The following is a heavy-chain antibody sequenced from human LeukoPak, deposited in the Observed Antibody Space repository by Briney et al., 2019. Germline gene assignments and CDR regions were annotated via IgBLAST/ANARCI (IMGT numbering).Heavy chain of an antibody. J-gene: IGHJ2*01. CDR3: AKDGRRTPTAQYYDFWSGYYPDWYFDL. CDR2: INHSGST. V-gene: IGHV4-34*01. Sequence: PSETLSLTCAVYGGSFSGYYWNWIRQPPGKGLEWIGEINHSGSTNYNPSLKSRVTISVDTSKNQFSLKLSSVTAADTAVYYCAKDGRRTPTAQYYDFWSGYYPDWYFDLWGRGTLVTVSS. CDR1: GGSFSGYY. D-gene: IGHD3-3*01.